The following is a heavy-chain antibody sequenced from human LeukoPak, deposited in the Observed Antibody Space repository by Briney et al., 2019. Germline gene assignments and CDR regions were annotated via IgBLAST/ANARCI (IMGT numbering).Heavy chain of an antibody. J-gene: IGHJ4*02. D-gene: IGHD3-9*01. CDR3: AREYILTAYYGDY. Sequence: ASVKVPCKASGYTFTSYAMNWVRQAPGQGLEWMGWINPKSGGANYAQKFQGRVTMTWDTSISTAYMELSRLRSDDTAVYYCAREYILTAYYGDYWGQGTLVTVSS. CDR1: GYTFTSYA. V-gene: IGHV1-2*02. CDR2: INPKSGGA.